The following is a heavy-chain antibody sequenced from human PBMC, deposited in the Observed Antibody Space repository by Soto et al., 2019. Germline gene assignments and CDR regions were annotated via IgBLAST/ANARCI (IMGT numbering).Heavy chain of an antibody. D-gene: IGHD3-16*01. CDR2: IDPNNGDT. CDR1: GYTFTGYY. Sequence: ASVKVSCKAAGYTFTGYYMHWGRQAPGQGLEWMGWIDPNNGDTNYAQNFQGRVSMTRDTSNSTAYMELRRLRSDDTAVYYCARVGIGANYYYYLGMDVWGQGTTVTVS. J-gene: IGHJ6*02. V-gene: IGHV1-2*02. CDR3: ARVGIGANYYYYLGMDV.